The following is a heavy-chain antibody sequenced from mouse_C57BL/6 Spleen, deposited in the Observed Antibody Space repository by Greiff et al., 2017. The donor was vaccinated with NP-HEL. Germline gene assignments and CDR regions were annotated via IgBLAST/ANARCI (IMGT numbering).Heavy chain of an antibody. J-gene: IGHJ3*01. Sequence: QVQLQQSGPDLVKPGASVKISCKASGYAFSSSWMNWVKQRPGKGLEWIGRIYPGDGDTNYNGKFKGKATLTADKSSSTAYMQLSSLTSEDSAVYFCARWGYYGDWGQGTLVTVSA. V-gene: IGHV1-82*01. CDR1: GYAFSSSW. D-gene: IGHD1-1*01. CDR3: ARWGYYGD. CDR2: IYPGDGDT.